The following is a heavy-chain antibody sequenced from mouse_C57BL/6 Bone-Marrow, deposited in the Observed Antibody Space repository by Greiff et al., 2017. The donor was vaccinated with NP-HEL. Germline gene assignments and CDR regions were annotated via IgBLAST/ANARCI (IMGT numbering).Heavy chain of an antibody. CDR2: INPGSGGT. V-gene: IGHV1-54*01. Sequence: QVQLKQSGAELVRPGTSVKVSCKASGYAFTNYLIEWVKQRPGQGLEWIGVINPGSGGTNYNEKFKGKATLTADKSSSTAYMQLSSLTSEDSAVYFCARGGQLRLLSWFAYWGQGTLVTVSA. J-gene: IGHJ3*01. CDR3: ARGGQLRLLSWFAY. D-gene: IGHD3-2*02. CDR1: GYAFTNYL.